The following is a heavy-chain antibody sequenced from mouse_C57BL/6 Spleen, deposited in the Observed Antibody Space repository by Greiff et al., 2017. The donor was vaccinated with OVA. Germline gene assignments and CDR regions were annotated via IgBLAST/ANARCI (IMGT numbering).Heavy chain of an antibody. CDR3: ARRDDGYDY. V-gene: IGHV1-76*01. D-gene: IGHD2-3*01. J-gene: IGHJ2*01. CDR1: GYTFTDYY. Sequence: VKVVESGAELVRPGASVKLSCKASGYTFTDYYINWVKQRPGQGLEWIARIYPGSGNTYYNEKFKGKATLTAEKSSSTAYMQLSSLTSEDSAVYFCARRDDGYDYWGQGTTLTVSS. CDR2: IYPGSGNT.